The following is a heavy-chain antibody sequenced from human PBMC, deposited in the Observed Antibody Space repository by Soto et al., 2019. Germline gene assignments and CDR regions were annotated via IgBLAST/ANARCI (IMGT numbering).Heavy chain of an antibody. Sequence: SLRLSCAASGFTFSSYGMHWVRQAPGKGLEWVAVIWYDGSNKYYADSVKGRFTISRDNSKNTLYLQMNSLRAEDTAVYYCARDFRAHYYYYYGMDVWGQGTTVTVSS. CDR3: ARDFRAHYYYYYGMDV. J-gene: IGHJ6*02. CDR1: GFTFSSYG. CDR2: IWYDGSNK. V-gene: IGHV3-33*01.